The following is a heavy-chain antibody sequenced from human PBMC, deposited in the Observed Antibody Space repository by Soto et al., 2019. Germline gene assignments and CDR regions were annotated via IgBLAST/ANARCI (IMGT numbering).Heavy chain of an antibody. CDR2: IYYSGST. D-gene: IGHD3-3*01. Sequence: PSETLSLPCSVSGGSVGSYYWSWIRQPQGKGLEWIAYIYYSGSTNYNPALKSRVTISVDTSKNQFSLKLSSVTAADTDVYYCARGGWRQIDYWGQGTLVTVSS. CDR3: ARGGWRQIDY. J-gene: IGHJ4*02. V-gene: IGHV4-59*08. CDR1: GGSVGSYY.